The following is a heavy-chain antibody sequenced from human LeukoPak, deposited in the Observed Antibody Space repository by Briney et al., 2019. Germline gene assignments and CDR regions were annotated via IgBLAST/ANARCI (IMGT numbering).Heavy chain of an antibody. D-gene: IGHD6-13*01. Sequence: SETLSLTCPVSGGSISSYYWSWIRQPPGKGLEWIGYIYYSGSTNYNPSLESRVTISVDTSKNQFSLKLSSVTAADTAVYYCARRAGWFDPWGQGTLVTVSS. CDR3: ARRAGWFDP. V-gene: IGHV4-59*08. CDR1: GGSISSYY. CDR2: IYYSGST. J-gene: IGHJ5*02.